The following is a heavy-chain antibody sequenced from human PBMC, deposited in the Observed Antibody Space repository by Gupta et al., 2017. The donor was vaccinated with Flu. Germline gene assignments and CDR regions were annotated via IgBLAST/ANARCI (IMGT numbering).Heavy chain of an antibody. Sequence: QVQLQESGAGLVKPSETLSLTCTVSGGSISGYYWSWIRQPPGKGLQWIGESDYSGSTNYNTSLKRRVTTSVDKYKQQLSLRLSSVSAADTAVCCCAGGWDLEYWGQGKLVTVSS. CDR3: AGGWDLEY. CDR1: GGSISGYY. J-gene: IGHJ4*02. V-gene: IGHV4-59*01. CDR2: SDYSGST. D-gene: IGHD5-24*01.